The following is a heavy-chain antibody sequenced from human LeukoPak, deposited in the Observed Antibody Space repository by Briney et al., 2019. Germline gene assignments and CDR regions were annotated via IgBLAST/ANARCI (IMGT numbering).Heavy chain of an antibody. CDR3: ATDRGWRTSGYYLYYFEY. CDR2: IKNDGSEK. D-gene: IGHD3-3*01. V-gene: IGHV3-7*01. Sequence: GGSLRLSCAASGFVFRNYFMSWVRQAPGKGLEWVASIKNDGSEKYYVDSVRGRYTISRDNTKNSLYLQMSSLRAEDTAVYYCATDRGWRTSGYYLYYFEYWGQGTLVTVSS. CDR1: GFVFRNYF. J-gene: IGHJ4*02.